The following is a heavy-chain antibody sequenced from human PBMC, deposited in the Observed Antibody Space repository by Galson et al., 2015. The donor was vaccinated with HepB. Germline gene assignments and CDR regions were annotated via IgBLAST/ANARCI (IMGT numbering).Heavy chain of an antibody. CDR1: GFTFSSYA. CDR2: MSYDGSNK. J-gene: IGHJ6*02. D-gene: IGHD3-16*01. Sequence: SLRLSCAASGFTFSSYATHWVRQAPGKGLEWVAVMSYDGSNKYYAASVKGRFTFPRDNSKNPLYLQMNSLRAEDTAGYYCARDSGGGYGMDVWGQGTPVTVSS. CDR3: ARDSGGGYGMDV. V-gene: IGHV3-30*04.